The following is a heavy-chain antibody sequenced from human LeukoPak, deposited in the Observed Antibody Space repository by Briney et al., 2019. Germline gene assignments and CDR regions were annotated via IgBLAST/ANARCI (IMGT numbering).Heavy chain of an antibody. D-gene: IGHD1-1*01. CDR1: GFTFSSYA. CDR2: ISYDGSNK. CDR3: ARAPSGIASWLRY. J-gene: IGHJ4*02. V-gene: IGHV3-30-3*01. Sequence: GGSLRLSCAASGFTFSSYAMHWVRQAPGKGLEWVAVISYDGSNKYYADSVKGRFTISRDNSKNTLYLQMNSLRAEDTAVYYCARAPSGIASWLRYWGQGTLVTVSS.